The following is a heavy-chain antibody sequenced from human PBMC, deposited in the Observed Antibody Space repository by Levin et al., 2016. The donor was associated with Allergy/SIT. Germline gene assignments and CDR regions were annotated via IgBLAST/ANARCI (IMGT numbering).Heavy chain of an antibody. CDR2: IYYSGST. D-gene: IGHD6-19*01. J-gene: IGHJ5*02. V-gene: IGHV4-39*01. Sequence: PGKGLEWIGSIYYSGSTYYNPSLKSRVTISVDTSKNQFSLKLSSVTAADTAVYYCARGIAVAGSGFDPWGQGTLVTVSS. CDR3: ARGIAVAGSGFDP.